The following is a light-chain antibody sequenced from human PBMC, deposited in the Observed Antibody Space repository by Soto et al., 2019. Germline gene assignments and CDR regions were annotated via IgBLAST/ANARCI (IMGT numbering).Light chain of an antibody. CDR3: QQYGSSPWT. J-gene: IGKJ1*01. CDR1: QTVSNNY. CDR2: GTS. V-gene: IGKV3-20*01. Sequence: ETELTQSPGSLSLSLGDRATLSCRASQTVSNNYLAWYQQKPGQAPRLLIYGTSNRATGIPDRFSGSGSGTDFTLTISRLEPEDFVIYYCQQYGSSPWTFGQGTKVDIK.